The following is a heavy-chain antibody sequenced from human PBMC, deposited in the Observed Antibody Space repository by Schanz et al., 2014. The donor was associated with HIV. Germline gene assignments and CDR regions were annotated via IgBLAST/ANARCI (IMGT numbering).Heavy chain of an antibody. CDR3: ATTLYPYTSSSDYYYGMDV. D-gene: IGHD6-6*01. J-gene: IGHJ6*02. V-gene: IGHV3-30*03. CDR1: GFTFTTYG. CDR2: ISSDGSNK. Sequence: QVQLVESGGALVQPGRFLRLSCAASGFTFTTYGMQWVRQAPGKGLEWVAVISSDGSNKYYADSVKGRFTISRDNSRKTLYLQMNSLRAEDTALYYCATTLYPYTSSSDYYYGMDVWGQGTTVTVSS.